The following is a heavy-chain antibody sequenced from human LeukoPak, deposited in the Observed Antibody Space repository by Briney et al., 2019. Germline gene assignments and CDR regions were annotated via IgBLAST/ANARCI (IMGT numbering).Heavy chain of an antibody. CDR3: ARASEDGYNYLWYFDY. Sequence: SETLSLTCTVSGGSISSYYWSWIRQPPGKGLEWIGYIYYSGSTNYNPSLKSRVTISVDTSKNQFSLKLSSVTAADTAVYYCARASEDGYNYLWYFDYWGQGTLVTVSS. CDR1: GGSISSYY. D-gene: IGHD5-24*01. CDR2: IYYSGST. J-gene: IGHJ4*02. V-gene: IGHV4-59*01.